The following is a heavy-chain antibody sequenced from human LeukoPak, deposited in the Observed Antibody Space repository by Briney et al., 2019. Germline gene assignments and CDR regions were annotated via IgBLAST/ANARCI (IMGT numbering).Heavy chain of an antibody. CDR2: TFHSGST. CDR3: AREARGTYTIDY. CDR1: GGSISSNSYY. Sequence: SETLSLTCTVSGGSISSNSYYWGWIRQPPGKGLEWIGSTFHSGSTYYNPSLKSRVTISVDTSKNQFSLRLSSVTAEDTAMYFCAREARGTYTIDYWGQGTLVTVSS. V-gene: IGHV4-39*01. D-gene: IGHD1-26*01. J-gene: IGHJ4*02.